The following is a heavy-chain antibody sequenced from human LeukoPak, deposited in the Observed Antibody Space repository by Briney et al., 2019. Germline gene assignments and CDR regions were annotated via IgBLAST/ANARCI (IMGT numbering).Heavy chain of an antibody. CDR2: IYDSGST. D-gene: IGHD4-17*01. CDR3: ARAYGAFPYYMDV. J-gene: IGHJ6*03. CDR1: GGSISSYY. V-gene: IGHV4-59*01. Sequence: SETLSLTCSVCGGSISSYYWKWIPQPPGKGVEWIGYIYDSGSTNYNPSLKKRVTISVDTSKNQFSLKLNSVTAADTAVYYCARAYGAFPYYMDVWGKGTTVTVSS.